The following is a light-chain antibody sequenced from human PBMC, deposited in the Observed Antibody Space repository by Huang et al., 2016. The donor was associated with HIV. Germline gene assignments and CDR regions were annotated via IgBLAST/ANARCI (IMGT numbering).Light chain of an antibody. Sequence: EIVMTQSPVTLSVSPGERATLSCKASQSVSNNLAWYQQTPGQAPRLLIYGASTRATGIPARFSGSGSGTNFTLTISSRESEDSAVYYCQQYDNWPPWTFGQGTKVEIK. J-gene: IGKJ1*01. CDR1: QSVSNN. V-gene: IGKV3-15*01. CDR3: QQYDNWPPWT. CDR2: GAS.